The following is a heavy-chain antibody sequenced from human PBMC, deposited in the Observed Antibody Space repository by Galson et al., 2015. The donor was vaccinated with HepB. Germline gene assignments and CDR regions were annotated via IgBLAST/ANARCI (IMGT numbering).Heavy chain of an antibody. CDR3: ASPRIAAAGTTPRV. V-gene: IGHV3-11*01. Sequence: SLRLSCAASGFTFSDYYMSWIRQAPGKGLEWVPYISSSGSTIYYADSVKGRFTISRDNAKNSLYLQMNSLRAEDTAVYYCASPRIAAAGTTPRVWGKGTTVTVSS. J-gene: IGHJ6*04. CDR2: ISSSGSTI. CDR1: GFTFSDYY. D-gene: IGHD6-13*01.